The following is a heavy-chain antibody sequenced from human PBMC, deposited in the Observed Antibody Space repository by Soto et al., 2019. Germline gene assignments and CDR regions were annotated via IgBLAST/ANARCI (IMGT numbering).Heavy chain of an antibody. CDR3: AKGGVAAARGYFDH. CDR1: GFIFRSYG. Sequence: GGSLRHSWAASGFIFRSYGLIWVRQAPGKGLEWVSDISGSGSVTNYADSVKGRFTISRDNSNNTLSLQMDSLRAEDTAVYYCAKGGVAAARGYFDHWGQGPRVTVSS. J-gene: IGHJ4*02. D-gene: IGHD6-13*01. CDR2: ISGSGSVT. V-gene: IGHV3-23*01.